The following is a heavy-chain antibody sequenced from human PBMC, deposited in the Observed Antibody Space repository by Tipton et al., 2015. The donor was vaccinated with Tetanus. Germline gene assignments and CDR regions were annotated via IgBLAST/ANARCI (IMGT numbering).Heavy chain of an antibody. J-gene: IGHJ4*02. CDR2: IKQDGSEK. D-gene: IGHD3-10*01. CDR3: ARGTGFDY. CDR1: GFTFSNYW. V-gene: IGHV3-7*05. Sequence: SLRLSCAASGFTFSNYWMSWVRQAPGKGLEWVANIKQDGSEKYYADSVKGRFTISRDNAKNSLYLQMNSLRAEDTAVYYCARGTGFDYWGQGTLVTVSS.